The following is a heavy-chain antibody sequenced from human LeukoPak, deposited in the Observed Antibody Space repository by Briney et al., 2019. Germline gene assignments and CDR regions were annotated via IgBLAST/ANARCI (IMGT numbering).Heavy chain of an antibody. J-gene: IGHJ4*02. V-gene: IGHV4-59*01. CDR2: IYYSGST. Sequence: TSETLSLTCTVSGGSISSYYWSWIRQPPGKGLEWMGYIYYSGSTNYSPSLKSQVTISVDTSKNQFSLKLTSVTAADTAVYYCARGYDYVWGSHRALGYWGQGTLVTVSS. CDR3: ARGYDYVWGSHRALGY. D-gene: IGHD3-16*02. CDR1: GGSISSYY.